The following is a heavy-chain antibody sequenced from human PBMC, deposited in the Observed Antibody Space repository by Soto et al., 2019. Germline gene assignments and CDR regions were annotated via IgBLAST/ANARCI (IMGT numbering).Heavy chain of an antibody. CDR3: AKPRDGVVEYFDY. Sequence: EVQLLGSGGGLVQPGGSLRLSCAASGFIFKTYAMSWVRQAPGKGLEWVSSITSSGGTTYYADSVKGRFTISRDNSKNNLYLQMNSLRAEDTAVYYCAKPRDGVVEYFDYWGQGSQVTVSS. V-gene: IGHV3-23*01. J-gene: IGHJ4*02. D-gene: IGHD3-3*01. CDR1: GFIFKTYA. CDR2: ITSSGGTT.